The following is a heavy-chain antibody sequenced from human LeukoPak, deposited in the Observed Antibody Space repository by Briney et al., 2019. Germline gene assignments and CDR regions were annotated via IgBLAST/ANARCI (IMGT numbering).Heavy chain of an antibody. CDR2: ISSSSSTI. D-gene: IGHD2-2*01. Sequence: GGSLRLSCAASGFTFSSYSMNWVRQAPGKGLEWVSYISSSSSTIYYADSVKGRFTISRDNAKNSLYLQMNSLRAEDTAVYYCASLVFVVVPAAPRDGTGDNWYDPWGRGTLVTVSS. CDR1: GFTFSSYS. CDR3: ASLVFVVVPAAPRDGTGDNWYDP. J-gene: IGHJ5*02. V-gene: IGHV3-48*01.